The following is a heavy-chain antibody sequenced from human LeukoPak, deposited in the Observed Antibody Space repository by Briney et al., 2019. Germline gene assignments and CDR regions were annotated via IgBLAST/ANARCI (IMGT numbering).Heavy chain of an antibody. Sequence: TASETLSLTCSVSGGSITSSSYFWDWVRQPPGKGLEWIGSIYYSGSTSYNASLKSRVTISVDTSKNQFSLKLSSVTAADTAVYYCARGGNGTTSQLDWGQGTLVTVSS. J-gene: IGHJ4*02. CDR3: ARGGNGTTSQLD. D-gene: IGHD1-14*01. V-gene: IGHV4-39*01. CDR1: GGSITSSSYF. CDR2: IYYSGST.